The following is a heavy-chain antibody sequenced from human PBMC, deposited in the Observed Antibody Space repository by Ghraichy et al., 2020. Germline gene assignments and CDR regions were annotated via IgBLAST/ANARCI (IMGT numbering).Heavy chain of an antibody. Sequence: ASVKVSCKTSGYTFTGYYLNWVRQAPGQGLEWMGWINPNSGGTNYAQKFQGRVTMTSDTSTSTVYMELNRLTSDDTAIYYCARDREQYGSFLFYYYGMSVWGQGTTVTVSS. J-gene: IGHJ6*02. CDR3: ARDREQYGSFLFYYYGMSV. V-gene: IGHV1-2*02. D-gene: IGHD6-6*01. CDR2: INPNSGGT. CDR1: GYTFTGYY.